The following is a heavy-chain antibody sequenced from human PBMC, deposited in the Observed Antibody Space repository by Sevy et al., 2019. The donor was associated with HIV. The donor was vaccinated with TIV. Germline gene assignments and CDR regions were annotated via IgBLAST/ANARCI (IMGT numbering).Heavy chain of an antibody. Sequence: GGSLRLSCAASGFSFSRYAMHWIRQAPGKGLESVAVISYDKVNTYHSDSVKGRFTISRDNSKNTLYLQMNSLRPEDTAVYYCARDGGGDYFEYWGQGTLVTVSS. CDR3: ARDGGGDYFEY. J-gene: IGHJ4*02. V-gene: IGHV3-30*04. CDR1: GFSFSRYA. D-gene: IGHD3-16*01. CDR2: ISYDKVNT.